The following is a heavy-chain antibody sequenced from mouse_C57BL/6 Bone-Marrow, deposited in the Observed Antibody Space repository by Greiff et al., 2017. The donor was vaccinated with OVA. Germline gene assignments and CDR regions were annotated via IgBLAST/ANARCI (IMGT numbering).Heavy chain of an antibody. Sequence: QVQLQQPGAELVMPGASVKLSCKASGYTFTSYWMHWVKQRPGQGLEWIGEIDPSDSYTNYNQKFKGKSTLTVDKSSSTAYMQLSSLTSADYAVYYCARPHYCNYPYYFDYWGQGTTLTVSS. CDR1: GYTFTSYW. J-gene: IGHJ2*01. D-gene: IGHD2-1*01. CDR3: ARPHYCNYPYYFDY. V-gene: IGHV1-69*01. CDR2: IDPSDSYT.